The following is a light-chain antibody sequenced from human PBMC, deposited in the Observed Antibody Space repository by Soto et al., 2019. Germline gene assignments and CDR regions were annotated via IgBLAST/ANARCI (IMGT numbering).Light chain of an antibody. CDR1: QSISSW. CDR3: QQYNSYSQT. J-gene: IGKJ1*01. CDR2: DAS. V-gene: IGKV1-5*01. Sequence: DIQSTQSPSTLSASVGDRVTITCRSSQSISSWLAWYQQKPGKAPKLLIYDASSLESGVPSRFSGSGSGTEFTLTISSLQPDDFATYYCQQYNSYSQTLGQGTKVDIK.